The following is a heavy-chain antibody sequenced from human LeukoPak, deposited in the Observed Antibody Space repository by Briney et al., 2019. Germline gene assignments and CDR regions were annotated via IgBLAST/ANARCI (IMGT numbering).Heavy chain of an antibody. CDR1: GFSFSSYG. J-gene: IGHJ4*02. V-gene: IGHV3-30*02. CDR3: ARGPGTYGSGSYYNGELDY. CDR2: IQYDGRNI. D-gene: IGHD3-10*01. Sequence: GGSLRLSCAASGFSFSSYGMHWVRQAPGKGLEWVAFIQYDGRNIYYADSVKGRFTISRDNSKNTLYLQMNSLLRAEDTAVYYCARGPGTYGSGSYYNGELDYWGQGTLVTVSS.